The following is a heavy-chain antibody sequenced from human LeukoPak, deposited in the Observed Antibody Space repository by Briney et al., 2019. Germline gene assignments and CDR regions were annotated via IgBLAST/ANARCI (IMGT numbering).Heavy chain of an antibody. Sequence: SETLSLTCAVYGGYFSGYYWSWIRQPPGKGLEWIGEINHSGSTNYNPSLKSRVTISVDTSLKLSSVTAADTAVYYCARGNMYYYYMDVWGKGTTVTVSS. V-gene: IGHV4-34*01. CDR2: INHSGST. CDR1: GGYFSGYY. J-gene: IGHJ6*03. CDR3: ARGNMYYYYMDV.